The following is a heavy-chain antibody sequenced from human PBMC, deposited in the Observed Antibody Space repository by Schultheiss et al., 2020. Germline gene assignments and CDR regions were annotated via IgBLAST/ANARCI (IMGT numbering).Heavy chain of an antibody. V-gene: IGHV1-46*01. CDR1: GGTFSSYA. Sequence: ASVKVSCKASGGTFSSYAISWVRQAPGQGLEWMGIINPSGGSTSYAQKFQGRVTMTRDTSTSTVYMELSSLRSEDTAVYYCARGAGQLTLPNGDYWGQGTLVTVSS. D-gene: IGHD6-13*01. J-gene: IGHJ4*02. CDR3: ARGAGQLTLPNGDY. CDR2: INPSGGST.